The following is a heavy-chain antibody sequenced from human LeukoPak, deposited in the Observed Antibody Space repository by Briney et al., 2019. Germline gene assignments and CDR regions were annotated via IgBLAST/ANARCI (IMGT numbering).Heavy chain of an antibody. D-gene: IGHD6-25*01. CDR2: ISNSGAST. V-gene: IGHV3-23*01. CDR1: GFTFSTYA. Sequence: GGSLRLSCAASGFTFSTYAMTWVRQAPGKGLEWVSTISNSGASTYYADSVKGRFTISGDNSKDTLYLQMNSLRAEDTAVYYCAKLYEGIAAQFDYWGQGTLVTVSS. CDR3: AKLYEGIAAQFDY. J-gene: IGHJ4*02.